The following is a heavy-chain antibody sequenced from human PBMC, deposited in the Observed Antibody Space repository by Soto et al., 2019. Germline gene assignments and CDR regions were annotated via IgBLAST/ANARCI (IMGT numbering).Heavy chain of an antibody. CDR2: INAGNGNT. CDR1: GYTFTSYA. Sequence: SVKVSCKASGYTFTSYAMHWVRQAPGQRLEWMGWINAGNGNTKYSQKFQGRVTITRDTSASTAYMELSSLRSEDTAVYYCARVEGYYYGMDVWGQGTTVTVSS. J-gene: IGHJ6*02. CDR3: ARVEGYYYGMDV. V-gene: IGHV1-3*01.